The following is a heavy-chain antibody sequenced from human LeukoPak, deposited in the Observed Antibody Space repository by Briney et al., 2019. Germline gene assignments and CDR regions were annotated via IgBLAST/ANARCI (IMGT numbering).Heavy chain of an antibody. V-gene: IGHV1-2*02. Sequence: ASVKVSCNASGYTFTGYYMHWVRQGPGQGLEWMGWINPNSGGTNYAQKFQGRVTMTRDTSISTAYMELSRLRSDDTAVYYCARDGVVDTAMVFDYWGQGTLVTVSS. D-gene: IGHD5-18*01. CDR1: GYTFTGYY. J-gene: IGHJ4*02. CDR3: ARDGVVDTAMVFDY. CDR2: INPNSGGT.